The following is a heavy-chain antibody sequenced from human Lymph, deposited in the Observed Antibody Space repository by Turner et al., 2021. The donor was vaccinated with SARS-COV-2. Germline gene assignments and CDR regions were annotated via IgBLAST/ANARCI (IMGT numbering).Heavy chain of an antibody. J-gene: IGHJ6*02. CDR3: AKSCRAYWVPVEGMDV. V-gene: IGHV3-30*18. Sequence: QVQLVESGGGVVHPGRSLRLSRAASGFTFSSYGMHWVRQAPGKGLEWVAVISYAGSNKYYADSVKGRFTISRDNSKNTLYLQMNSLRAEDTAVYYCAKSCRAYWVPVEGMDVWGQGTTVTVSS. D-gene: IGHD2-8*02. CDR1: GFTFSSYG. CDR2: ISYAGSNK.